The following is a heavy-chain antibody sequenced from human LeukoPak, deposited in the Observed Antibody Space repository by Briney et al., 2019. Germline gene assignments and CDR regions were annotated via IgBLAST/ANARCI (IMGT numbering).Heavy chain of an antibody. CDR2: ISAYNGNT. D-gene: IGHD6-6*01. J-gene: IGHJ4*02. Sequence: ASVKVSCKASGYTFTNYGISWVRQAPGQGLEWMGWISAYNGNTNYARKLQGRVTMTTDTSTSTAYMELRSLISDDTAVYYCARARPEEEIDYWGQGTLVTVSS. V-gene: IGHV1-18*01. CDR3: ARARPEEEIDY. CDR1: GYTFTNYG.